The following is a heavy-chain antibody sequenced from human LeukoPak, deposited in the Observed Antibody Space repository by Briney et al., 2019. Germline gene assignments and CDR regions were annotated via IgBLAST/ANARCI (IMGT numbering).Heavy chain of an antibody. J-gene: IGHJ4*02. CDR3: ARGSYSSSWYKLRY. V-gene: IGHV4-59*01. Sequence: PSETLSLTCTVSGGSISSYYWSWIRQPPGKGLEWIGYIYYSGSTNYNPSLKSRVTISVDTSKNQFSLKLSSVTAADTAVYYCARGSYSSSWYKLRYWGQGTLVTVSS. CDR1: GGSISSYY. CDR2: IYYSGST. D-gene: IGHD6-13*01.